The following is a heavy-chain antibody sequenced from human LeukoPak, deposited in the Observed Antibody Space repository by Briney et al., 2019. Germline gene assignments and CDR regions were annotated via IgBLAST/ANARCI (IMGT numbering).Heavy chain of an antibody. CDR2: ISDVGNHT. V-gene: IGHV3-23*01. D-gene: IGHD2-8*01. J-gene: IGHJ4*02. Sequence: PGGSLRLSCAGSVFTSSSYSMCCVRQSPGQGRECGSLISDVGNHTFYADSVMGRFTISRDNSKNTLYLQMISLRPDDTAVYYCAKDPSIGKYCTNGVCSPFDYWGQGTLVTVSS. CDR3: AKDPSIGKYCTNGVCSPFDY. CDR1: VFTSSSYS.